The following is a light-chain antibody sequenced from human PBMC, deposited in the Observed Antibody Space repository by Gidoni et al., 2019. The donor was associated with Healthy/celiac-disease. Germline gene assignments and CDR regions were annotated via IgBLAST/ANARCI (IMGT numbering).Light chain of an antibody. Sequence: IQITQSPSSLSASLGDRVNITCQASQEISNYLNWYQQKPGKAPKLLIYDASNLETGVPSRFSGSGSGTDVTFTISSLQPEDIATYYCQQYDNLPLTFGGGTKVEIK. CDR2: DAS. CDR3: QQYDNLPLT. V-gene: IGKV1-33*01. J-gene: IGKJ4*01. CDR1: QEISNY.